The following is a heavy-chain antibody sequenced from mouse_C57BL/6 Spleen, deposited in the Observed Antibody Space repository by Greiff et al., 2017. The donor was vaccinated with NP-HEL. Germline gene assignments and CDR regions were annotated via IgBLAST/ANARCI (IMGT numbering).Heavy chain of an antibody. CDR1: GFSLSTSGMG. V-gene: IGHV8-12*01. D-gene: IGHD2-4*01. CDR3: ARRAHYDYLYYAMDY. CDR2: IYWDDDK. Sequence: QVTLKESGPGILQSSQTLSLTCSFSGFSLSTSGMGVSWIRQPSGKGLEWLAHIYWDDDKRYNPSLKSRLTISKNTSRNQVFLKITSVDTADTATDYCARRAHYDYLYYAMDYWGQGTSVTVSS. J-gene: IGHJ4*01.